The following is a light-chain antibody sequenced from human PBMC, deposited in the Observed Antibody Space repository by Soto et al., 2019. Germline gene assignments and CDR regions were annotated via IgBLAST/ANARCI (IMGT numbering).Light chain of an antibody. CDR3: LQALQTPLT. V-gene: IGKV2-28*01. CDR2: LGS. CDR1: QSLLYSNGYNY. Sequence: DIVMTQSPLSLPVTPGEPASISCRSSQSLLYSNGYNYLDWYLQKPGQSPQLLIYLGSNRASGVPERISGSGSGTDFTLKISRVEAEDVGVYYCLQALQTPLTFGGGTQVEIK. J-gene: IGKJ4*01.